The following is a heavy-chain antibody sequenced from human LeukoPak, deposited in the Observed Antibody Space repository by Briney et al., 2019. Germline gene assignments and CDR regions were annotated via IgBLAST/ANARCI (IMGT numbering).Heavy chain of an antibody. CDR3: ARSYSSSWYMIATDAFDI. CDR1: GGSISSSSYY. Sequence: PSETLSLTCTVSGGSISSSSYYWGWIRQPPGKGLEWIGSIYYSGSTYYNPSLKSRVTISVDTSKNQFSLKLSSVTAADTAVYYCARSYSSSWYMIATDAFDIWGQGTMVTVSS. D-gene: IGHD6-13*01. V-gene: IGHV4-39*07. CDR2: IYYSGST. J-gene: IGHJ3*02.